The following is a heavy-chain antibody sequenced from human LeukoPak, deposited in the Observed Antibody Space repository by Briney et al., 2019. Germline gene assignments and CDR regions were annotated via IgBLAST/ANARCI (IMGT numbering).Heavy chain of an antibody. CDR2: INPSGGST. V-gene: IGHV1-46*01. Sequence: ASVKLSCTASGYTFTSYYMHWVRQAPGQGLEWMGIINPSGGSTSYAQKFQGRVTMTRDTSTSTVYMELSSLRSEDTAVYYCARDPLMVVVPAAIEFDPWGQGTLVTVSS. CDR3: ARDPLMVVVPAAIEFDP. D-gene: IGHD2-2*02. CDR1: GYTFTSYY. J-gene: IGHJ5*02.